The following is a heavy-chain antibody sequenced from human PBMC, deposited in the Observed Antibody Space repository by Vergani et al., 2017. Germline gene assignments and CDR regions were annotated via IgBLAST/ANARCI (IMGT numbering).Heavy chain of an antibody. J-gene: IGHJ5*02. V-gene: IGHV4-34*01. CDR2: INHSGST. Sequence: QVQLQQWGAGLLKPSETLSLTCAVYGGSFSGYYWSWIRQPPGKGLEWIGEINHSGSTNYNPSLKSRVTISVDTSKNQFSLKLSSVTAAATAVYYCARARPYCSGGSCYPAGWFDPWGQGTLVTVSS. CDR1: GGSFSGYY. D-gene: IGHD2-15*01. CDR3: ARARPYCSGGSCYPAGWFDP.